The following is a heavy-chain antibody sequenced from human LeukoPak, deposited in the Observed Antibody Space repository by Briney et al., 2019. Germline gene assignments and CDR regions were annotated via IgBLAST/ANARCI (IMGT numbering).Heavy chain of an antibody. CDR2: ISWNSGSI. CDR1: GFTFEDYA. CDR3: AKEISDLAGSGGFDY. Sequence: QSGGSLRLSCAAYGFTFEDYAMHWVRQAPGKGLEWVSGISWNSGSIGYADSVKGRFTISRDNAKNSLYLQMNSLRAEDTALYYCAKEISDLAGSGGFDYWGQGTLVTVSS. D-gene: IGHD3-10*01. J-gene: IGHJ4*02. V-gene: IGHV3-9*01.